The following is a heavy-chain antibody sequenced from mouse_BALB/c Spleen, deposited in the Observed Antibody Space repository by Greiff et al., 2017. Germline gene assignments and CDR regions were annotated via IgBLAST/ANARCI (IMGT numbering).Heavy chain of an antibody. Sequence: EVQRVESGGGLVKPGGSLKLSCAASGFAFSSYDMSWVRQTPEKRLEWVAYISSGGGSTYYPDTVKGRFTISRDNAKNTLYLQMSSLKSEDTAMYYFARQREFAYWGQGTLVTVAA. CDR1: GFAFSSYD. CDR3: ARQREFAY. J-gene: IGHJ3*01. V-gene: IGHV5-12-1*01. CDR2: ISSGGGST.